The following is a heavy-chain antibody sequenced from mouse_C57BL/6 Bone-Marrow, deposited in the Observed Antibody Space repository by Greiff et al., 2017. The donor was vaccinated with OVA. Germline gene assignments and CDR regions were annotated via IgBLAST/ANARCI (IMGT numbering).Heavy chain of an antibody. J-gene: IGHJ4*01. D-gene: IGHD1-1*02. CDR3: ARRGTRWWYYAMGY. CDR1: GFSFTSYG. Sequence: QVQLKQSGPGLVQPSQSLSITCTVSGFSFTSYGVHWVRQSPGKGLEWLGVIWSGGSTDYNAAFISRLSISKDNSKSQVFFKLNSLQADDTAIYYCARRGTRWWYYAMGYWGQGTSVTVSS. V-gene: IGHV2-2*01. CDR2: IWSGGST.